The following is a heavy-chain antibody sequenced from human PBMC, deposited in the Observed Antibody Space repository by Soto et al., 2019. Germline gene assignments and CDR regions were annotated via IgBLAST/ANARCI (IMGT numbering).Heavy chain of an antibody. J-gene: IGHJ4*02. Sequence: QVQLQESGPGLVKPSQTLSLTCTVSGASINSEGYYWGWIRQPPGKGLEWIGYIYYTGTTYYNTSLKRRVTISLDMSENQFFLNLNSVTAADTAVYYCARAGNGGYDPGAWWGQGTLVTVSS. CDR2: IYYTGTT. CDR3: ARAGNGGYDPGAW. V-gene: IGHV4-31*03. D-gene: IGHD5-12*01. CDR1: GASINSEGYY.